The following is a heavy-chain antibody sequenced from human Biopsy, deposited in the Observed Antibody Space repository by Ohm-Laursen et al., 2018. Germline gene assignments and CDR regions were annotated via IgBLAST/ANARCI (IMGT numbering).Heavy chain of an antibody. D-gene: IGHD3-3*01. J-gene: IGHJ4*02. CDR1: GGSFSGTY. CDR3: ARGEYYAYWSGARKLNYFDY. V-gene: IGHV4-34*01. CDR2: INHSGST. Sequence: SETLSLTCAVSGGSFSGTYWSWIRQTPGQGLEWIGEINHSGSTKYNPSIESLVTISVDTSKNQFFLNLFSVTAADAARYFCARGEYYAYWSGARKLNYFDYWGQGTLVIVSS.